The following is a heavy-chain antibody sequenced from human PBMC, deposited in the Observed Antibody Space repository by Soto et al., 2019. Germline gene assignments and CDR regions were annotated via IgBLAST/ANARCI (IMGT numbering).Heavy chain of an antibody. D-gene: IGHD2-8*02. Sequence: PGGSLRLSCEGSGFIFGKYDMYWVRQAPGKGLEWVTKISHDGRNKDYEDSVQGRFTISRDNSRDTMYLEMNSLRPEDTAIYYRAKGGLPWWSQGIDFWGQGTLVTVSS. J-gene: IGHJ4*02. CDR2: ISHDGRNK. CDR1: GFIFGKYD. V-gene: IGHV3-30*18. CDR3: AKGGLPWWSQGIDF.